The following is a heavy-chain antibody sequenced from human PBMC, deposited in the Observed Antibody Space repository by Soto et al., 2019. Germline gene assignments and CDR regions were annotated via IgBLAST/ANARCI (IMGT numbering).Heavy chain of an antibody. V-gene: IGHV3-33*01. J-gene: IGHJ5*02. CDR1: GFTFTNYG. CDR3: VRDYTSGSGASSGHSWFDP. Sequence: QVQLVESGGGVVQPEKSLRLSCAASGFTFTNYGMHWVRQAPGKGLEWVAGIWFDGSNQNYADSVKGRFTISRDNSNSTLYLKMNSLRAEATAVYYCVRDYTSGSGASSGHSWFDPWGQGTLVSVSS. CDR2: IWFDGSNQ. D-gene: IGHD3-10*01.